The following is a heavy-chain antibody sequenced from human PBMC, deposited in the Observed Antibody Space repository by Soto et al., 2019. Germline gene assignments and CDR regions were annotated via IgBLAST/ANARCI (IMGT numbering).Heavy chain of an antibody. V-gene: IGHV1-18*01. D-gene: IGHD6-6*01. Sequence: ASGKVSCTASGYTFTSYAMHWVRQAPGQGLEWMGWISAYNGNTNYAQKLQARVTMTTDTSTSTACMELRSLRSDDTAVYYCAREKQLVPGAYYYYGMDGWGQGTTVTVAS. CDR2: ISAYNGNT. J-gene: IGHJ6*02. CDR3: AREKQLVPGAYYYYGMDG. CDR1: GYTFTSYA.